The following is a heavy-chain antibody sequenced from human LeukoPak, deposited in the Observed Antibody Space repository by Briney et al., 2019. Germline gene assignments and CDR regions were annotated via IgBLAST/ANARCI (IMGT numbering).Heavy chain of an antibody. D-gene: IGHD6-19*01. Sequence: SETLSLTCTVSGGSISSSSYYWGWIRQPPGKGLEWIGSIYYSGSTYYNPSLKSRVTISVDTSKNQFSLKLSSVTAADTAVYYCARVIGSSGWLLEDYWGQGTLVTVSS. CDR3: ARVIGSSGWLLEDY. V-gene: IGHV4-39*07. J-gene: IGHJ4*02. CDR1: GGSISSSSYY. CDR2: IYYSGST.